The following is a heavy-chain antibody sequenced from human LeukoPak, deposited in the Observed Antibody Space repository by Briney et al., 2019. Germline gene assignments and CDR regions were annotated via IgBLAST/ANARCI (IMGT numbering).Heavy chain of an antibody. CDR3: ARVGRLSAFDI. CDR1: GFTFSSSD. Sequence: PRGSLRLSCAASGFTFSSSDMHWVRQVIGEGLEWVSAIDTAGDTYYLASVKGRFTISRENAKSSLYLQMNSLRAGDTAVYYCARVGRLSAFDIWGQGTMVTVSS. D-gene: IGHD3-16*01. V-gene: IGHV3-13*04. J-gene: IGHJ3*02. CDR2: IDTAGDT.